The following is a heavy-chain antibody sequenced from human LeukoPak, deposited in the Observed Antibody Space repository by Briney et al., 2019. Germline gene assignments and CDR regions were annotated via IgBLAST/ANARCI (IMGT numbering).Heavy chain of an antibody. CDR2: INTYNGNT. CDR1: GYTLNKFG. V-gene: IGHV1-18*01. Sequence: GASVKVSCKASGYTLNKFGMSWVRQAPGQGLEWLGWINTYNGNTKLGEKFQGRVTMTTGTSTSTVYMELTSLRTDDTAVYFCARDTPQHLKRFDCWGQGTLITVSS. J-gene: IGHJ4*02. D-gene: IGHD6-13*01. CDR3: ARDTPQHLKRFDC.